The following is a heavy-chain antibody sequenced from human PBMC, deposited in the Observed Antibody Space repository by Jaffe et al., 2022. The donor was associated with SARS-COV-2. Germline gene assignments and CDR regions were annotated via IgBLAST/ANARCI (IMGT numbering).Heavy chain of an antibody. CDR3: ARLEEGYSSGWFGENFDY. D-gene: IGHD6-19*01. Sequence: QVQLVQSGAEVKKPGSSVKVSCKASGGTFSSYTISWVRQAPGQGLEWMGRIIPILGIANYAQKFQGRVTITADKSTSTAYMELSSLRSEDTAVYYCARLEEGYSSGWFGENFDYWGQGTLVTVSS. CDR1: GGTFSSYT. V-gene: IGHV1-69*02. CDR2: IIPILGIA. J-gene: IGHJ4*02.